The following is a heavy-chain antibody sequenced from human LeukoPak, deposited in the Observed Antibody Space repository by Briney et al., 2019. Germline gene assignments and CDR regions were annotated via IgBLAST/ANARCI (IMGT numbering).Heavy chain of an antibody. D-gene: IGHD1-26*01. CDR2: IIPIFGTA. CDR3: AREGRSGTKVGAFDI. Sequence: ASVKVSCKASGGTFSSYAISWVRQAPGQGLEWMGGIIPIFGTANYAQKFQGRVTITADESTSTAYMELSSLRSEDTAVYYCAREGRSGTKVGAFDIWGQGTMVTVSS. V-gene: IGHV1-69*13. J-gene: IGHJ3*02. CDR1: GGTFSSYA.